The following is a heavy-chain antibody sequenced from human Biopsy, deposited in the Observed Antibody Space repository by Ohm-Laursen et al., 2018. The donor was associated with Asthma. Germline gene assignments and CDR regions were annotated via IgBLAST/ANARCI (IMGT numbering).Heavy chain of an antibody. CDR1: GFTFSNYG. Sequence: SLRLSCTASGFTFSNYGMHWVRQVAGKGLDWVAVVTYDGISQYYAESVKGRFTISRDNSKNTLHLEMNSLRVEDTAVYYCPKDVFPGWELRRGPDYWGQGTLVTVSS. CDR2: VTYDGISQ. J-gene: IGHJ4*02. CDR3: PKDVFPGWELRRGPDY. V-gene: IGHV3-30*18. D-gene: IGHD1-26*01.